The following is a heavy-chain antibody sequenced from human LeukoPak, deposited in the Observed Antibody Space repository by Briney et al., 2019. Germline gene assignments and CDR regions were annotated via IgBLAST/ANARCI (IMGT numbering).Heavy chain of an antibody. J-gene: IGHJ4*02. D-gene: IGHD3-10*01. CDR2: ISDSGGYT. CDR3: AKLGNFASGSYSD. V-gene: IGHV3-23*01. CDR1: GFTFSSFA. Sequence: GGSLRLSCAASGFTFSSFAMSWVRQAPGKGLEWVSGISDSGGYTYYADSVKGRFTISRDNSRNTLYLHMNSLRAEDTAVYYCAKLGNFASGSYSDWGQGTLVTVSS.